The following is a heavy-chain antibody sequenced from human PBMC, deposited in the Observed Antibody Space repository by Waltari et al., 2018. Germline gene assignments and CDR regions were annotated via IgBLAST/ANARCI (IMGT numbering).Heavy chain of an antibody. CDR1: GGSISTPYY. CDR2: VYQSGST. CDR3: ARGGGGYDKYYFDL. V-gene: IGHV4-30-4*01. J-gene: IGHJ4*02. Sequence: QVPLQESGPGPVKPSQTLTLTCTVPGGSISTPYYWRWIRQSPGKGLEWTGYVYQSGSTLYNPTLNNRVTMSVDRSKNQFSLRLTSLTAADTAVYFCARGGGGYDKYYFDLWGQGTLVTVSS. D-gene: IGHD5-12*01.